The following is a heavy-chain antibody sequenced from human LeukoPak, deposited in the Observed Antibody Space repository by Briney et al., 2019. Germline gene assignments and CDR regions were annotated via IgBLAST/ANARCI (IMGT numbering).Heavy chain of an antibody. CDR1: GFTFSGSA. D-gene: IGHD4-23*01. V-gene: IGHV3-73*01. CDR2: IRSKANSYAT. J-gene: IGHJ4*02. Sequence: GGSLRLSRAASGFTFSGSAMHWVRQASGKGLEWVGRIRSKANSYATAYAASVKGRFTISRDDSKNTAYLQMNSLKTEDTAVYYCTRHPYGGNGEGPFWGQGTLVTVSS. CDR3: TRHPYGGNGEGPF.